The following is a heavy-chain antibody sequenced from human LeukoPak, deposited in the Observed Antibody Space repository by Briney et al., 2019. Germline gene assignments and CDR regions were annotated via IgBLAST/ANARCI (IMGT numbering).Heavy chain of an antibody. CDR2: IYYSGST. J-gene: IGHJ3*02. CDR1: GGSISSYY. CDR3: ARGPYSSSWSI. V-gene: IGHV4-59*01. Sequence: MASETLSLTCTVSGGSISSYYWNWIRQPPGKGLEWIGYIYYSGSTNYNPSLKSRVTISVDTSKNQFSLKLSSVTAADTAVYYCARGPYSSSWSIWGQGTMVTVSS. D-gene: IGHD6-13*01.